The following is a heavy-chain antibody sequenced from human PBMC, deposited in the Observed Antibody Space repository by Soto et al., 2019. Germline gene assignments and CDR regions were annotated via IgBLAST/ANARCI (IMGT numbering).Heavy chain of an antibody. CDR3: ARDYHRSGYYGGMDV. V-gene: IGHV3-53*01. CDR2: IYSGGST. D-gene: IGHD3-3*01. J-gene: IGHJ6*02. Sequence: GSLRLSCXASGFTVSNKYMSWVRQAPGKGLEWVSIIYSGGSTYYADSVKGRFTISRDNSKNTLYLQMDRLGAEDTAVYYCARDYHRSGYYGGMDVWGQGTTVTVSS. CDR1: GFTVSNKY.